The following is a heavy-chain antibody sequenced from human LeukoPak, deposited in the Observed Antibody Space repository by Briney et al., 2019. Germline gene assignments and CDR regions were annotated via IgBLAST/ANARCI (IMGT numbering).Heavy chain of an antibody. CDR3: ARGPGSGKYYLTY. CDR2: IRSDGGNT. CDR1: GFTFSSAA. V-gene: IGHV3-64*01. Sequence: GGSLRLSCAASGFTFSSAAMHWVRQAPGKGLEYVAAIRSDGGNTYYGNSVKGRFTISRDNSKDTLYLQVGSLRAEDTAVYYCARGPGSGKYYLTYWGQGTLVTVSP. D-gene: IGHD3-10*01. J-gene: IGHJ4*02.